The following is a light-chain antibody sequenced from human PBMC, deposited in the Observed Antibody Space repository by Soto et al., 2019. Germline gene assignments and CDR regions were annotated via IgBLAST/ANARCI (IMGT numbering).Light chain of an antibody. Sequence: EIVMTQSPATLSVSPGERATVSCRASQSVSSNLACYQQKPGQAPRLLIYGASTRATGIPARFSGSGSGTEFTLTIGSLQSEDFAVSYCQQYNNWPRTFGQGTKLEIK. V-gene: IGKV3-15*01. CDR2: GAS. CDR1: QSVSSN. CDR3: QQYNNWPRT. J-gene: IGKJ2*01.